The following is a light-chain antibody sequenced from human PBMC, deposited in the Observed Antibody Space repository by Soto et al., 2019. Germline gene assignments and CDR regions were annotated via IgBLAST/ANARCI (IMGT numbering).Light chain of an antibody. V-gene: IGKV1-12*01. Sequence: DIQMTQATSSVSASVGDRVTITCRASHGISSWLAWYQQNPGKAHKFLIYAASSMQSGVPSRFSCSGSGTASKLSSSRLQPEDFTTFSCRKANSFLVTFGHGTRLEIK. J-gene: IGKJ5*01. CDR3: RKANSFLVT. CDR1: HGISSW. CDR2: AAS.